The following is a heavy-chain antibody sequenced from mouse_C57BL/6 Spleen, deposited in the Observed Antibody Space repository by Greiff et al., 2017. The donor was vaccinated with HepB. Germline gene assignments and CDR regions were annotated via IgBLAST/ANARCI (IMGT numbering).Heavy chain of an antibody. CDR2: IYPGDGDT. J-gene: IGHJ2*01. CDR3: ARRDYGSSYTHYFDY. Sequence: QVQLKQSGAELVKPGASVKISCKASGYAFSSYWMNWVKQRPGKGLEWIGQIYPGDGDTNYNGKFKGKATLTADKSSSTAYMQLSSLTSEDSAVYFCARRDYGSSYTHYFDYWGQGTTLTVSS. V-gene: IGHV1-80*01. D-gene: IGHD1-1*01. CDR1: GYAFSSYW.